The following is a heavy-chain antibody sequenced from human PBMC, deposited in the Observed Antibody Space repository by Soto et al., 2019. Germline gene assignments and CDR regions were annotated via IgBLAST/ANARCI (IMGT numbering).Heavy chain of an antibody. Sequence: QVQLQESGPGLVKPSQTLSLNCTVSGGSISSGDYYWSWIRQPPGKGLEWIGYIYYSGSTYYNPSLKSRVTISVDTSKNQFSLKLSSVTAADTAVYYCASCLDYGDYVGWFDPWGQGTLVTVSS. D-gene: IGHD4-17*01. J-gene: IGHJ5*02. CDR3: ASCLDYGDYVGWFDP. CDR2: IYYSGST. V-gene: IGHV4-30-4*01. CDR1: GGSISSGDYY.